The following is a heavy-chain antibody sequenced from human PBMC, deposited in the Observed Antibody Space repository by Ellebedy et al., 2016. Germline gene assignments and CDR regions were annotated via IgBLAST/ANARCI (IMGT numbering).Heavy chain of an antibody. CDR3: ARPYYYDGGGCLDY. Sequence: GGSLRLSXAASGFTFSSYAMHWVRQAPGKGLEWVAVISYDGSNKYYVDSVKGRFTISRDDAKKSLYLQMNSLRVEDTAVYYCARPYYYDGGGCLDYWGQGTLVTVFS. CDR2: ISYDGSNK. J-gene: IGHJ4*02. V-gene: IGHV3-30-3*01. CDR1: GFTFSSYA. D-gene: IGHD3-22*01.